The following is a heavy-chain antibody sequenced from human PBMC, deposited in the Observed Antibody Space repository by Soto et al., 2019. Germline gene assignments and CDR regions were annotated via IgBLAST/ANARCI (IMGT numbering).Heavy chain of an antibody. D-gene: IGHD4-17*01. Sequence: PGGSLRLSCAASGFTFSSYSMNWVRQAPGKGLEWVSYISSSSSTIYYADSVKGRFTISRDNAKNSLYLQMNSLRDEDTAVYYCARSLIDYGGKGPPLDFDYWGQGTLVT. CDR2: ISSSSSTI. V-gene: IGHV3-48*02. CDR3: ARSLIDYGGKGPPLDFDY. CDR1: GFTFSSYS. J-gene: IGHJ4*02.